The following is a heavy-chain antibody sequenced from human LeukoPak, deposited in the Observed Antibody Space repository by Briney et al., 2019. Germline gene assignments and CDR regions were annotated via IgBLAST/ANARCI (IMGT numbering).Heavy chain of an antibody. J-gene: IGHJ4*02. D-gene: IGHD5-18*01. Sequence: GGSLRLSCAAFGFTFSSYGMHWVRQAPGKGLEWVAVISYDGSNKYYADSVKGRFTISRDNSKNTLYLQMNSLRAEDTAVYYCAKVGLGAMVPNDYWGQGTLVTVSS. CDR2: ISYDGSNK. CDR3: AKVGLGAMVPNDY. CDR1: GFTFSSYG. V-gene: IGHV3-30*18.